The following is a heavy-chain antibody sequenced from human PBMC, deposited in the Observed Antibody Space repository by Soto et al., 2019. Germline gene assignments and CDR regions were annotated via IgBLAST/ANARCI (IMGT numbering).Heavy chain of an antibody. J-gene: IGHJ6*02. CDR3: ARTYYDFWSGTRTHMDV. Sequence: SETLSLTCTVSGGSISSGDYYWSWIRQPPGKGLEWIGYIYYSGSTYYNPSLKSRVTISVDTSKNQFSLKLSSVTAADTAVYYCARTYYDFWSGTRTHMDVWGQGTTVTVSS. CDR1: GGSISSGDYY. CDR2: IYYSGST. V-gene: IGHV4-30-4*01. D-gene: IGHD3-3*01.